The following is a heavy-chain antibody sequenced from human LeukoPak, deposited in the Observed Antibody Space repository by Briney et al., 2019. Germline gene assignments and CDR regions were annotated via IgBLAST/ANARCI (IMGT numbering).Heavy chain of an antibody. V-gene: IGHV5-51*01. D-gene: IGHD3-10*01. CDR1: GYSFTNYW. CDR3: ARLVSSHYGSESYFPN. Sequence: GGSLKISCAGFGYSFTNYWIAWVRQMPGKGLEWMGSVYPGDSDARYSPSFQGHVSISVDKSINTAYLQWSSLKASDTAMYYCARLVSSHYGSESYFPNWGQGTLVSVSS. CDR2: VYPGDSDA. J-gene: IGHJ4*02.